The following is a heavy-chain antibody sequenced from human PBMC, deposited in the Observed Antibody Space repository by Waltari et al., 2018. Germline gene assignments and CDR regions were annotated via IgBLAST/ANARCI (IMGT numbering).Heavy chain of an antibody. D-gene: IGHD5-12*01. Sequence: QVQLVQSGAEVKKPGSSVKVPGKASGGTFSSYAISWVRQAPGQGLEWMGGIIPIFGTANYAQKFQGRVTITTDESTSTAYMELSSLRSEDTAVYYCSGGDHYSGYGNAWGQGTLVTVSS. CDR2: IIPIFGTA. CDR3: SGGDHYSGYGNA. J-gene: IGHJ5*02. V-gene: IGHV1-69*05. CDR1: GGTFSSYA.